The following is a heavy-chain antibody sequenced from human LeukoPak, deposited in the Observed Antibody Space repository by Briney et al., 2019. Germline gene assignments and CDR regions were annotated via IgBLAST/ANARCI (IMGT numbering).Heavy chain of an antibody. CDR2: IYTGDST. V-gene: IGHV3-53*05. CDR1: GVTVSTNY. D-gene: IGHD1-26*01. CDR3: ARDPSVGATYFDY. Sequence: GGSLRLSCAASGVTVSTNYMSWVRQAPGKGLEWVSVIYTGDSTYYADSVKGRFTISRDNSKNTLYLQMNSLRAEDTAVYYCARDPSVGATYFDYWGQGTLVTVSS. J-gene: IGHJ4*02.